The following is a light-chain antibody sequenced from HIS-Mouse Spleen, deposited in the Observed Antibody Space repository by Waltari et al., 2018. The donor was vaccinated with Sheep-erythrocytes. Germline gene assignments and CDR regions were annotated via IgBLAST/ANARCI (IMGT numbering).Light chain of an antibody. CDR1: SSDVGSYNL. CDR3: QAWDSSTALYV. J-gene: IGLJ1*01. V-gene: IGLV2-14*02. CDR2: EGS. Sequence: QSALTQPASVSGSPGQSITISCTGTSSDVGSYNLVPWYQQHPGKAPKPMIYEGSKRPSGVSNRFAGSNSGNTATLTISGTQAMDEADYYCQAWDSSTALYVFGTGTKVTVL.